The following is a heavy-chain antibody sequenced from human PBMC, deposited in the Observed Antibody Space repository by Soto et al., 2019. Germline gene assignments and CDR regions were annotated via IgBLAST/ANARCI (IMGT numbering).Heavy chain of an antibody. Sequence: ASVKVSCKASGYTFAGPSIHWVRQAPGQGLEWMGSINPNSGGTNYAQKFQGWVTMTRDTSISTAYMELSRLRSDDSAVYYCATSRAGIAVASESEYYLDYWGQGTGVTVSS. CDR1: GYTFAGPS. CDR2: INPNSGGT. V-gene: IGHV1-2*04. D-gene: IGHD6-19*01. CDR3: ATSRAGIAVASESEYYLDY. J-gene: IGHJ4*02.